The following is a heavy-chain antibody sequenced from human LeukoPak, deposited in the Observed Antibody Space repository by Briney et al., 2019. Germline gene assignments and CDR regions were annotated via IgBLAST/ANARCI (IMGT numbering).Heavy chain of an antibody. CDR1: GYSISSGNY. CDR2: IHHSGST. CDR3: ARSGYYGINWFDP. D-gene: IGHD3-3*01. Sequence: SETLSLTCTVSGYSISSGNYWGWIRQPPGKGLEWIGSIHHSGSTYYNPSLKSRVTISVDTSKNQFSLKLSSVTAADTAVYYCARSGYYGINWFDPWGQGTLVTVS. J-gene: IGHJ5*02. V-gene: IGHV4-38-2*02.